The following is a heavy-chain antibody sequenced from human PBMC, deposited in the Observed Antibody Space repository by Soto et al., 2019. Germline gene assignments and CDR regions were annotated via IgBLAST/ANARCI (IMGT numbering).Heavy chain of an antibody. V-gene: IGHV4-4*02. CDR3: ARAPIGDYDYYYGMDV. Sequence: QVQLQESGPGLVKPSGTLSLTCAVSGGSISSSNWWSWVRQPPGKGLEWIGEIYHSGSTNYNPSLKSRVTISVDKSKNHFSLKLSSVTAADTAAYYCARAPIGDYDYYYGMDVWGQGTTVTVSS. D-gene: IGHD4-17*01. CDR1: GGSISSSNW. J-gene: IGHJ6*02. CDR2: IYHSGST.